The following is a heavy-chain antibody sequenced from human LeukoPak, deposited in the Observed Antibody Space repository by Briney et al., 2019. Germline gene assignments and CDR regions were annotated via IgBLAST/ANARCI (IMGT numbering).Heavy chain of an antibody. CDR1: GYTFTSYG. CDR3: ARLSQETYYYDSSGYLIDY. V-gene: IGHV1-18*01. D-gene: IGHD3-22*01. CDR2: ISAYNGNT. J-gene: IGHJ4*02. Sequence: ASAKVSCKASGYTFTSYGISWVRQAPGQGLEWMGWISAYNGNTNYAQKFQGRVTMTTDTSTSTAYMGLRSLRSDDTAVYYCARLSQETYYYDSSGYLIDYWGQGTLDTVSS.